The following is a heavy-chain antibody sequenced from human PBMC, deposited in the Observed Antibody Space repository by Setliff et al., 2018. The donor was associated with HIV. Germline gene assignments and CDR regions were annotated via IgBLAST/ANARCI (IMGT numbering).Heavy chain of an antibody. CDR3: ARQYSSGSRLDY. D-gene: IGHD6-19*01. CDR2: MNPMYDTR. Sequence: ASVKVSCKASGYTFTNYDINWVRQATGQGLEWMGWMNPMYDTRNYAQKFQGRVTITADESTSTAYMEMRSLRSDDTAVYYCARQYSSGSRLDYWGQGTLVTVSS. J-gene: IGHJ4*02. V-gene: IGHV1-69*13. CDR1: GYTFTNYD.